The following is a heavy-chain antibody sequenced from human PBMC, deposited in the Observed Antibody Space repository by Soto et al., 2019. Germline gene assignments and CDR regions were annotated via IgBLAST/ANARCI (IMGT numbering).Heavy chain of an antibody. Sequence: GGSLRLSSAASGFTFSSYAMHWVRQAPGKGLEWVAVISYDGSNKYYADSVKCRFTISRDNSKITLYLQMNSLRAEDTAVYYCARALGLTGYYIYWGQGTLVTVYS. CDR3: ARALGLTGYYIY. D-gene: IGHD3-9*01. CDR1: GFTFSSYA. J-gene: IGHJ4*02. V-gene: IGHV3-30-3*01. CDR2: ISYDGSNK.